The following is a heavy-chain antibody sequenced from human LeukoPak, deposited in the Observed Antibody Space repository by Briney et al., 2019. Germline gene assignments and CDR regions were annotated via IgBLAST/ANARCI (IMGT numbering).Heavy chain of an antibody. J-gene: IGHJ4*02. D-gene: IGHD3-22*01. V-gene: IGHV3-7*01. CDR3: GRDRYYFDSSGYYSTDY. CDR1: GFIFSGYW. CDR2: IRQDGSEK. Sequence: GGCLRLSCAASGFIFSGYWMSWVRQAPGTGLEWVANIRQDGSEKYYVDSVKGRFTISRDNAKNSLYLQMHSLRAEDTAVYFCGRDRYYFDSSGYYSTDYWGQGTLVTVSS.